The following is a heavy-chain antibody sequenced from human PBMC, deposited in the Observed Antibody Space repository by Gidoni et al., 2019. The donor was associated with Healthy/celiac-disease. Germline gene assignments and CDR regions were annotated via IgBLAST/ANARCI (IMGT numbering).Heavy chain of an antibody. CDR3: AKVNRIAAAGSFDY. V-gene: IGHV3-23*04. D-gene: IGHD6-13*01. J-gene: IGHJ4*02. Sequence: EVQLVESGGGLVQPGGSLRLSCAASGFTCSSYGMSWVRQAPGKGPEWVSASSGSGGSTYYADSVKGRFTISRDNSKNTLYLQMNSLRAEDTAVYYCAKVNRIAAAGSFDYWGQGTLVTVSS. CDR1: GFTCSSYG. CDR2: SSGSGGST.